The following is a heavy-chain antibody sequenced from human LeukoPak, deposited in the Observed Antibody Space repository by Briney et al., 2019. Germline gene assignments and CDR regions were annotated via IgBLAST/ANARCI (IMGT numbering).Heavy chain of an antibody. D-gene: IGHD1-26*01. CDR1: GFIFSSYY. CDR2: INFDGSST. CDR3: AALNGSYRRDS. V-gene: IGHV3-74*01. J-gene: IGHJ4*02. Sequence: PGGSLRLSCAASGFIFSSYYMHWVRRGPGKGLMWVSHINFDGSSTTYADSVKGRFTISRDNARSTLYLQMNGLRVEDTAVYYCAALNGSYRRDSWGQGTLVTVSS.